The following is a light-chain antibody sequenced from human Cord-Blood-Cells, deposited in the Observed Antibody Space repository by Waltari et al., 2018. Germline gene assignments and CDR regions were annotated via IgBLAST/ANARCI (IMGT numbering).Light chain of an antibody. Sequence: QSVLTQPPSASGTPGQRVTISCSGSSSNLGSNTVTGYQPLPGTAPTPLIYSNNQRPSGVPDRFSGSKSGTSASLAISGLQAEDEADYYCAAWDDSLNGWVFGGGTKLTVL. CDR3: AAWDDSLNGWV. V-gene: IGLV1-44*01. CDR2: SNN. CDR1: SSNLGSNT. J-gene: IGLJ3*02.